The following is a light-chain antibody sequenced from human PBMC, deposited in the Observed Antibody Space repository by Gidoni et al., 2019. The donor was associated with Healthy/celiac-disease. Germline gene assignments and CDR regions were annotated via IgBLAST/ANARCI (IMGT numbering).Light chain of an antibody. CDR2: GAS. CDR3: QQYNNWPVT. V-gene: IGKV3-15*01. Sequence: EIVMTQSPATLSVSPGERATLACRASQSVSSNLAWYQQKPGQAPRLLIYGASTRATGLPARFSGSGSGTEFTRTISRLQSEDFAVYYCQQYNNWPVTFGGGTKVEIQ. CDR1: QSVSSN. J-gene: IGKJ4*01.